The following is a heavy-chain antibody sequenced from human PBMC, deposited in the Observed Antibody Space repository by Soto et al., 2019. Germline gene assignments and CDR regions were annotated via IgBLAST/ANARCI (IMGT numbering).Heavy chain of an antibody. V-gene: IGHV1-2*04. CDR1: GYSFTDYH. Sequence: QVQLVQSGAEVKKPGASVKGSCKASGYSFTDYHIHWVRQAPGQGLEWLGRINPKSGGTSTAQKFQGWVTMTTDTSIRTASMELTRLTSDDTAIYYCARGDSTDCSNGVCSFFYNHDMDVWGQGTTVTVSS. CDR3: ARGDSTDCSNGVCSFFYNHDMDV. J-gene: IGHJ6*02. CDR2: INPKSGGT. D-gene: IGHD2-8*01.